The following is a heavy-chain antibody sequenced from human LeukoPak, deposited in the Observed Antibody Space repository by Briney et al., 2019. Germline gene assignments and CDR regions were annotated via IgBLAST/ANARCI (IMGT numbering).Heavy chain of an antibody. D-gene: IGHD3-22*01. Sequence: GESLKISCKGSGYTFTTYWIAWVRQMPGKGLEWMGIIYPGDSDTRYSPSFQGQVTISAGKSISTAYLQWSSLKASDTAMYYCARADSSGYYYGEYDYWGQGTQVTVSS. CDR3: ARADSSGYYYGEYDY. CDR1: GYTFTTYW. CDR2: IYPGDSDT. V-gene: IGHV5-51*01. J-gene: IGHJ4*02.